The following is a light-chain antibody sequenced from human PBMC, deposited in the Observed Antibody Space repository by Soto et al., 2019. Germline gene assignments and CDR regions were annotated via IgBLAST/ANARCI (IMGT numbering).Light chain of an antibody. V-gene: IGLV2-23*01. CDR1: SRDVGSYNL. J-gene: IGLJ2*01. CDR2: EAV. CDR3: CSYTGSSSPLV. Sequence: QSALTQPASVSGSPGQSITISCTGTSRDVGSYNLVPWYQQHPGKAPKLIIYEAVERPSGISNRFSGFKSGNTASLTISGLQADDEAYYYCCSYTGSSSPLVLGGGTQLTVL.